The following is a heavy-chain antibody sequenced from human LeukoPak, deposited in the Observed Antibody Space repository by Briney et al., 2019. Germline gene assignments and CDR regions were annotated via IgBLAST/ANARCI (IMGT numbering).Heavy chain of an antibody. D-gene: IGHD7-27*01. CDR3: ARGTNWGYWYFDL. J-gene: IGHJ2*01. V-gene: IGHV4-39*01. CDR1: GGSISSSSYY. CDR2: IYYSGST. Sequence: KASETLSLTCTVSGGSISSSSYYWGWIRQPPGKGLEWIGSIYYSGSTYYNPSLKSRLTISVDTSMKQFSLKLRSVTAADTAVYYCARGTNWGYWYFDLWGRGTLVTVSS.